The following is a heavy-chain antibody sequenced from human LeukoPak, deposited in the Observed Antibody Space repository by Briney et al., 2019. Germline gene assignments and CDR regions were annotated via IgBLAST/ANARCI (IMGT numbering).Heavy chain of an antibody. J-gene: IGHJ6*02. Sequence: ASVEVSCKASGYTFTSYYMHWVRQAPGQGLEWMGIINPSGGSTSYAQKFQGRVTMTRDTSTSTVYMELSSLRSEDTAVYYCARSRGYCSGGSCYSVYGMDVWGQGTTVTVSS. D-gene: IGHD2-15*01. CDR1: GYTFTSYY. CDR2: INPSGGST. CDR3: ARSRGYCSGGSCYSVYGMDV. V-gene: IGHV1-46*01.